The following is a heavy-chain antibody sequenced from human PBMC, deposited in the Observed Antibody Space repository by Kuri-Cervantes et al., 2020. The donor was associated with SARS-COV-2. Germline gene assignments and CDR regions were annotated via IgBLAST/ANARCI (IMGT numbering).Heavy chain of an antibody. Sequence: GESLKISCAASGFTFSSYAMSWVRQAPGKGLEWVSAISDSGGSTYYADSVKGRFTISRDNSKNTLYLQMNSLRTDDTAFYYCAKDHRYSSSSGVGYFDSWGQGTLVIVSS. D-gene: IGHD6-6*01. CDR3: AKDHRYSSSSGVGYFDS. CDR1: GFTFSSYA. J-gene: IGHJ4*02. CDR2: ISDSGGST. V-gene: IGHV3-23*01.